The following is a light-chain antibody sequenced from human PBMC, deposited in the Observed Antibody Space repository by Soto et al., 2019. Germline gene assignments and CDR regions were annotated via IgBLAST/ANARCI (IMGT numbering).Light chain of an antibody. J-gene: IGLJ2*01. Sequence: QSVLTQPPSASGTPGQRVTISCSGSGSNIGTNTVNWYKQVPGTAPTLLIYTDHQRPAGVPDRFSGSRSGTSASLAISWLQSEDEADYYCAAWDGSLNVVLFGGGTQLTVL. CDR2: TDH. CDR3: AAWDGSLNVVL. V-gene: IGLV1-44*01. CDR1: GSNIGTNT.